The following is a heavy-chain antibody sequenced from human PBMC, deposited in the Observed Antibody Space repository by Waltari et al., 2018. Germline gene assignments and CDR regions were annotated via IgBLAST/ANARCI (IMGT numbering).Heavy chain of an antibody. CDR2: SYRGGET. CDR1: GVIVSNNY. D-gene: IGHD6-13*01. J-gene: IGHJ4*02. V-gene: IGHV3-53*01. Sequence: EVHLVESGGGLFHPGDSVRLSCAASGVIVSNNYMIWVRQPPGKGLECVSVSYRGGETYYADSVKGRFTISRDKSKNTLYLQMNSLRAEDTAVYYCAKEALYSSSWSYWGQGTLVIVSS. CDR3: AKEALYSSSWSY.